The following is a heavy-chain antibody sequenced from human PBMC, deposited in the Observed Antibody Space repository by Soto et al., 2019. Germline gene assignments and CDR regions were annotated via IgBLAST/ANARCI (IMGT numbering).Heavy chain of an antibody. CDR3: ALSSSPDY. CDR2: IDPGDSDT. CDR1: GYSFTSYW. V-gene: IGHV5-51*03. J-gene: IGHJ4*02. Sequence: EVQLVQSGAEVKKPGESLKISCKGSGYSFTSYWIAWMRQMPGKGLEWMGVIDPGDSDTRYRPSFQGQVTISADKSVSTAYLQWSSLKASDTAMYYCALSSSPDYWGQGTLVTVSS. D-gene: IGHD2-15*01.